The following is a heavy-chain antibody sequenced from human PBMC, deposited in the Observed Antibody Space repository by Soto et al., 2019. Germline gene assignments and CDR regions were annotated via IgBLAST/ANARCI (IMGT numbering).Heavy chain of an antibody. CDR1: GGSTSSDNY. D-gene: IGHD3-16*01. Sequence: PSETLSLTCTVSGGSTSSDNYWSWIRQPPGKGLEWIGHNYYSGNTDDNPSLKSRLAISIDTSKNQFSLKLSSVTAADTAVYFSASEGGESSDGLYYFDSWGQGSLVTVSS. CDR3: ASEGGESSDGLYYFDS. J-gene: IGHJ4*02. CDR2: NYYSGNT. V-gene: IGHV4-30-4*01.